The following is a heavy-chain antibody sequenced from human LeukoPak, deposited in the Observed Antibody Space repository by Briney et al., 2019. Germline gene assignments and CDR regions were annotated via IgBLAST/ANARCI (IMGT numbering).Heavy chain of an antibody. D-gene: IGHD5-12*01. CDR1: GFTFSSYA. V-gene: IGHV3-23*01. Sequence: GGSLRLSCAASGFTFSSYAMSWVRQAPGKGLEWVSAISGSGGSTYYADSVKGRFTSSRDNPKNTLYLQMNGLRVEDTAVYYCAKDMQTWPRFPDYWGQGTLVTVSS. CDR2: ISGSGGST. CDR3: AKDMQTWPRFPDY. J-gene: IGHJ4*02.